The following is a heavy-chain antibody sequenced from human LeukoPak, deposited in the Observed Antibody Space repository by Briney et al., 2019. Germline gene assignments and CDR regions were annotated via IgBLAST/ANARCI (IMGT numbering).Heavy chain of an antibody. CDR2: IIPIFGTA. J-gene: IGHJ3*02. D-gene: IGHD5-18*01. Sequence: SVKVSCKASGGTFSSYAISWVRQAPGQGLEWMGGIIPIFGTANYAQKFQGRATITADKSTSTAYMELSSLRSEDTAVYYCARGSGYSYGYGPYSDAFDIWGQGTMVTVSS. CDR1: GGTFSSYA. V-gene: IGHV1-69*06. CDR3: ARGSGYSYGYGPYSDAFDI.